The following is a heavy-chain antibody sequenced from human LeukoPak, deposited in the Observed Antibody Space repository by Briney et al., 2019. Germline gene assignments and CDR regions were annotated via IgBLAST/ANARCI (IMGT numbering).Heavy chain of an antibody. CDR1: GFTFSSYA. D-gene: IGHD1-26*01. J-gene: IGHJ4*02. CDR2: ISGSGGST. Sequence: GGSLRLSCAASGFTFSSYAMSWVRQAPGKGLEWVSAISGSGGSTYYADSVKGRFTISRDNSKNTLYLQMNSLRAEDTAVYYCAKTFALGGGGACDYWGQGTLVTVSS. CDR3: AKTFALGGGGACDY. V-gene: IGHV3-23*01.